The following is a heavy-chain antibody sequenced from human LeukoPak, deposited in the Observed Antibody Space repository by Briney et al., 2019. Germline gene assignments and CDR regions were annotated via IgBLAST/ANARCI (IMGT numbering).Heavy chain of an antibody. Sequence: ASVKVSCKASGGTFSSYAISWVRQAPGQGLEWMGGIIPIFGTANYAQKFQGRVTITADESTSTAYMELSSLRSEDTAVYYCARVGLGYCSSTSCYFXXWGQGTLVT. CDR2: IIPIFGTA. V-gene: IGHV1-69*13. CDR1: GGTFSSYA. D-gene: IGHD2-2*01. J-gene: IGHJ4*02. CDR3: ARVGLGYCSSTSCYFXX.